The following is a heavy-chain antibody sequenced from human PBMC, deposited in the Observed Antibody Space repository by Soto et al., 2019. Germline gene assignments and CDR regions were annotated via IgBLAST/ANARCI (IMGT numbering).Heavy chain of an antibody. V-gene: IGHV3-72*01. J-gene: IGHJ3*02. CDR2: VRNKANSYTT. CDR1: GFTFSDHF. Sequence: GGSLRLSCAAPGFTFSDHFMDWVRLAPGKGLEWVGRVRNKANSYTTEYAASVKGRFAVSRDDSKNSLYLQMYSLKTEDTAVYYCARDRSPDGAFDIWGPGTMVTVSS. CDR3: ARDRSPDGAFDI.